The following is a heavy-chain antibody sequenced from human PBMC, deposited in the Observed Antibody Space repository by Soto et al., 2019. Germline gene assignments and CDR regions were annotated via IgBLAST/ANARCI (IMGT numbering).Heavy chain of an antibody. CDR2: ISGSGGST. Sequence: VQLLESGGGLVQPGGSLRLSCAASGFTFSSYAMSWVRQAPGKGLEWVSAISGSGGSTYYADSVKGRFTISRDNSKNTLYLQMNSLRAEDTAVYYCAKDTPYYYDSSGYFDYWGQGTLVTVSS. CDR3: AKDTPYYYDSSGYFDY. J-gene: IGHJ4*02. D-gene: IGHD3-22*01. V-gene: IGHV3-23*01. CDR1: GFTFSSYA.